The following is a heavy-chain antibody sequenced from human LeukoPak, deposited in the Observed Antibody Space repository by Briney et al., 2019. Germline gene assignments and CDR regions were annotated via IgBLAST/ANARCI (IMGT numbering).Heavy chain of an antibody. Sequence: SETLSLTCTVSSGSISSGGYYWSWIRQHPGKGLEWIGYIYYSGSTYYNPSLKSRVTISVDTSKNQFSLKLSSVTAADTPVYYCARAEGDFWSGYPLGFDYWGQGTLVTVSS. V-gene: IGHV4-31*03. CDR1: SGSISSGGYY. J-gene: IGHJ4*02. D-gene: IGHD3-3*01. CDR2: IYYSGST. CDR3: ARAEGDFWSGYPLGFDY.